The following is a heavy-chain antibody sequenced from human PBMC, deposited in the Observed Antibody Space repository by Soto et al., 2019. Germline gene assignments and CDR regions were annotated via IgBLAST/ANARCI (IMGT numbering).Heavy chain of an antibody. CDR3: ARDSEEYPYYYYMDV. J-gene: IGHJ6*03. D-gene: IGHD6-6*01. CDR2: IYSGGST. Sequence: GGSLRLSCAASGFTVSSNYMSWVRQAPGKGLEWVSVIYSGGSTYYADSVKGRFTISRDNSKNTLYLQMNSLRAEDTAVYYCARDSEEYPYYYYMDVWGKGTTVTVSS. V-gene: IGHV3-66*01. CDR1: GFTVSSNY.